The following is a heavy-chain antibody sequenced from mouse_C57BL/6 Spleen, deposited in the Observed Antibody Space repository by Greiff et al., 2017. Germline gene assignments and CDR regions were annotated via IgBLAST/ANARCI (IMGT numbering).Heavy chain of an antibody. D-gene: IGHD2-3*01. Sequence: QVQLKESGAELVKPGASVKLSCKASGYTFTSYWMHWVKQRPGQGLEWIGMIHPNSGSTNYNEKFKSKATLTVDKSSSTAYMQLSSLTSEDSAVYYCARGDGYAMDYWGQGTSVTVSS. CDR1: GYTFTSYW. CDR3: ARGDGYAMDY. CDR2: IHPNSGST. J-gene: IGHJ4*01. V-gene: IGHV1-64*01.